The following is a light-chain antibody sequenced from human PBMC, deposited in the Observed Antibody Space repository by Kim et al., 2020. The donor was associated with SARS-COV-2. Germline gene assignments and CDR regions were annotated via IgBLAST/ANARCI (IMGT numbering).Light chain of an antibody. J-gene: IGKJ2*01. CDR3: QQYGSSPMYT. CDR2: GAS. CDR1: QSVSSSY. Sequence: PRVRATVSCRASQSVSSSYSAWYQQKPGQAPRLLIYGASSRATGIPDRFSGSGSGTDFTLTISRLEPEDFAVYYCQQYGSSPMYTFGQGTKLEI. V-gene: IGKV3-20*01.